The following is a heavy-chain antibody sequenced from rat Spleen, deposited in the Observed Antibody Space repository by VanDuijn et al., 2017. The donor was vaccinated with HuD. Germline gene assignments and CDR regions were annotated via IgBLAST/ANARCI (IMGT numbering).Heavy chain of an antibody. J-gene: IGHJ4*01. D-gene: IGHD4-3*01. V-gene: IGHV5-17*01. CDR2: ISYDGSST. CDR1: GFTFSNYG. CDR3: ARHNSGYGVMDA. Sequence: EVQLVESGGGLVQPGRSLKLSCAASGFTFSNYGLHWIRQAPKKGLEWVATISYDGSSTYNRDSEKGRFTISRDNAKSSLYLQMDSLRSEDTATYYCARHNSGYGVMDAWGQGASVTVSS.